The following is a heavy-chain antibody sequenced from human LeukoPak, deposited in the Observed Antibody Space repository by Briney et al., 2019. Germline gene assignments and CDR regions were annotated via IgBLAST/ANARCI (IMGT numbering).Heavy chain of an antibody. Sequence: ASVKVSCKASGYTFTGYYMHWVRQAPGQGLEWMGWINPNSGGTNYAQKFQGRVTMTRDTSISTAYMELSRLRSDDTAVYYCAGDLYYDILTGFDPWGQGTLVTVSS. CDR1: GYTFTGYY. D-gene: IGHD3-9*01. J-gene: IGHJ5*02. V-gene: IGHV1-2*02. CDR2: INPNSGGT. CDR3: AGDLYYDILTGFDP.